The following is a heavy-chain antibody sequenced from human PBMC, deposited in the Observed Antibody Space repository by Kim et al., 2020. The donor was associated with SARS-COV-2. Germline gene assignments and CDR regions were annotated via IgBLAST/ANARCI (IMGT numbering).Heavy chain of an antibody. CDR1: GFTFSSYA. Sequence: GGSLRLSCAASGFTFSSYAMSWVRQAPGKGLEWVSAISGSGGSTYYADSVKGRFTISRDNSKNTLYLQMNSLRAEDTAVYYCASASGSKHRGYYYYGMDVWGQGTTVTVSS. J-gene: IGHJ6*02. D-gene: IGHD1-26*01. CDR3: ASASGSKHRGYYYYGMDV. V-gene: IGHV3-23*01. CDR2: ISGSGGST.